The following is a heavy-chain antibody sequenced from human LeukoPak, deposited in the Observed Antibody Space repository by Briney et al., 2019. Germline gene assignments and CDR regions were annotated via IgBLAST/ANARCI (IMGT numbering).Heavy chain of an antibody. V-gene: IGHV3-11*04. CDR1: GFTFSDYY. D-gene: IGHD3-16*02. CDR3: ARSDTAYDYIWGSYRPDFDY. J-gene: IGHJ4*02. CDR2: ISSSSSTI. Sequence: GGSLRLSCAASGFTFSDYYMSWIRQAPGKGLEWVSYISSSSSTIYYADSVKGRFPISREHAKNSLYLQMNSLRDEDTAVYSCARSDTAYDYIWGSYRPDFDYWGQGTLVTVSS.